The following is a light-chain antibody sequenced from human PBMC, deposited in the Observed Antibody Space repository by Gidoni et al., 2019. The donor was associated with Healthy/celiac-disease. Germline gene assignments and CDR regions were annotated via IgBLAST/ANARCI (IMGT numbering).Light chain of an antibody. CDR3: AAWDDSLSAGV. CDR2: RNN. J-gene: IGLJ2*01. Sequence: QSVLTQPPSASGTPGQRVTISCSGSSSNIGSNYVYWYQQLPGTAPKLLIYRNNQRPSGVPDRCSGSKSGNSASLAISGRRSEDEADYYCAAWDDSLSAGVFGGGTKLTVL. CDR1: SSNIGSNY. V-gene: IGLV1-47*01.